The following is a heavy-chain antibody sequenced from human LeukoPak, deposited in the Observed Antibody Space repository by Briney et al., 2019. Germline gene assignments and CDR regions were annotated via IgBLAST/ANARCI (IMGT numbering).Heavy chain of an antibody. D-gene: IGHD6-19*01. CDR2: FSWNSGSI. CDR3: ARYSSGWQALDY. V-gene: IGHV3-9*01. Sequence: PGRSLRLSCAASGFTFDDYAMHWVRQVPGQGLERVSGFSWNSGSILYADSVKGRFTISRDNAKNSLYLQMNSLRAEDTALYYCARYSSGWQALDYWGQGTLVTVSS. J-gene: IGHJ4*02. CDR1: GFTFDDYA.